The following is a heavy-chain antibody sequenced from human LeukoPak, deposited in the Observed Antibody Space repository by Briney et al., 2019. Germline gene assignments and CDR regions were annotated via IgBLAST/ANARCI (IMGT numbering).Heavy chain of an antibody. CDR2: ISYDGGGT. D-gene: IGHD5-18*01. J-gene: IGHJ6*02. Sequence: GGSLRLSCAASGFTFSDYWMHWVRQTPGKGLVWVSRISYDGGGTNYADSVKGRFTISRDNAKNSLYLQMNSLRDEDTAVYYCARERFIGGNSYGLDVWGQGTTVTVSS. CDR3: ARERFIGGNSYGLDV. CDR1: GFTFSDYW. V-gene: IGHV3-74*01.